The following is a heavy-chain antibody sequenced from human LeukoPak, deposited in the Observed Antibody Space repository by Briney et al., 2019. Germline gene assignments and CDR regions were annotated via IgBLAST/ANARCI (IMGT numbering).Heavy chain of an antibody. Sequence: PSETLSLTCTVSGGSISSSSYYWGWVRQPPGKGLEWIGDIYYSGRTYYNSSLLSRLTISLDTSKNQFSLKLNSVTAADTAVYYCARRRYYDSTGYLDWGQGTLVTVSP. D-gene: IGHD3-22*01. J-gene: IGHJ1*01. CDR3: ARRRYYDSTGYLD. V-gene: IGHV4-39*01. CDR2: IYYSGRT. CDR1: GGSISSSSYY.